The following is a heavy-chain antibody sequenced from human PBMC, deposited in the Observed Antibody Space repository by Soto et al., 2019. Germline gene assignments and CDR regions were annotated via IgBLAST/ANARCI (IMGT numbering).Heavy chain of an antibody. J-gene: IGHJ4*02. CDR2: ISSSGGTI. D-gene: IGHD2-15*01. CDR1: GFTFSTYS. V-gene: IGHV3-48*02. Sequence: EVQLVESGGGLVQPGGSVRLSCAASGFTFSTYSMNWVRQAPGKGLEWVSFISSSGGTIYYADSVKGRFTISRDNAKTSLYLQMNRLSDEDTAVYYCARLSVRYCSGGSCSQLDYWGQGTLVTVSS. CDR3: ARLSVRYCSGGSCSQLDY.